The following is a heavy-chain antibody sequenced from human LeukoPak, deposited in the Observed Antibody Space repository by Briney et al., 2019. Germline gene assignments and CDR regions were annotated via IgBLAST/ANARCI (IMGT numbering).Heavy chain of an antibody. Sequence: GESLKISCQGSGFTFTTHWIGWVRQMPGKGLEWMGIIYPGDSDTKYSPSFQGQVSISADRSIRTAYLQWTSLKASDTAMYYCARSDYGGNSFDYWGQGTLSPSPQ. CDR1: GFTFTTHW. D-gene: IGHD4-23*01. CDR2: IYPGDSDT. CDR3: ARSDYGGNSFDY. V-gene: IGHV5-51*01. J-gene: IGHJ4*02.